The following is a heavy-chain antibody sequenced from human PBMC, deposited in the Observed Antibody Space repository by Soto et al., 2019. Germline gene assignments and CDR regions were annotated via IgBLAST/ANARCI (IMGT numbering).Heavy chain of an antibody. Sequence: GGSLRLSCAASGLTFSDYYMSWIRQAPGKGLEWVSYISSSGSTIYYADSVKGRFTISRDNAKNSLYLQMNSLRAEDTAVYYCARDRTMVRGVIIIPSFDPWGQGTLVTVSS. CDR1: GLTFSDYY. CDR3: ARDRTMVRGVIIIPSFDP. CDR2: ISSSGSTI. D-gene: IGHD3-10*01. V-gene: IGHV3-11*01. J-gene: IGHJ5*02.